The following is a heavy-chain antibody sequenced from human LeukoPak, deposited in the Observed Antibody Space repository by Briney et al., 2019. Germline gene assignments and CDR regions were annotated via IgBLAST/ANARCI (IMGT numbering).Heavy chain of an antibody. CDR2: IYHSGST. V-gene: IGHV4-31*03. CDR3: ARGGYDCSTTSCYPLTFDY. CDR1: GGSISSGDYY. J-gene: IGHJ4*02. D-gene: IGHD2-2*01. Sequence: PSQTLSLTCTVSGGSISSGDYYWNWIRQHPGKGLEWIGHIYHSGSTYYNPSLKSRVTISVDMSENQFSLKLSSVTAADTAVYYCARGGYDCSTTSCYPLTFDYWGQGTLVTVSS.